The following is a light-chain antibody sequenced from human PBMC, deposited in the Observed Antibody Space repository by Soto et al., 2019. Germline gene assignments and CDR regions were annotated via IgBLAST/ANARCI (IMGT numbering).Light chain of an antibody. CDR3: QQYNSWPPNT. CDR2: GAS. J-gene: IGKJ3*01. Sequence: EIVMTQSPATLSVSRGERATLSCRASQSVSGELAWYQQKPGQAPRLLIYGASTRATGVPARFSGSGSGTDFTLTISSLQSEDFAVYYCQQYNSWPPNTFGPGTKVDV. CDR1: QSVSGE. V-gene: IGKV3-15*01.